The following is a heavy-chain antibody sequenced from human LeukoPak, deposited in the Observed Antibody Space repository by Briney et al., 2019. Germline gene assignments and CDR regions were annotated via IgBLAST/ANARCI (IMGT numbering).Heavy chain of an antibody. CDR2: IYYRRNT. CDR3: ARMSYFDSSLDY. J-gene: IGHJ4*02. Sequence: SETLSLTCTVPGDSISSYYWSGIRQPPREGRGWGGYIYYRRNTNYNPSLKSRVTITVDTSKNQFSLKLTSVTAADTAVYYCARMSYFDSSLDYWGQGTLVTVSS. CDR1: GDSISSYY. D-gene: IGHD3-22*01. V-gene: IGHV4-59*08.